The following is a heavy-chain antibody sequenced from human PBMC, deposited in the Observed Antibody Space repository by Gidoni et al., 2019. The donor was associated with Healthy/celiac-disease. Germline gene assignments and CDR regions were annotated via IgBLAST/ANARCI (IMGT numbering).Heavy chain of an antibody. CDR2: IWYDGSNK. CDR1: GFTFSSYG. CDR3: ARDIVDFWSGSVLPNYGMDV. V-gene: IGHV3-33*01. J-gene: IGHJ6*02. Sequence: QVQLVESGGGVVQPGRSLRLSCAASGFTFSSYGRHWVRQAPGKGLECVAVIWYDGSNKYYADSVKGRFTISRDNSKNTLYLQMNSLRAEDTAVYYCARDIVDFWSGSVLPNYGMDVWGQGTTVTVSS. D-gene: IGHD3-3*01.